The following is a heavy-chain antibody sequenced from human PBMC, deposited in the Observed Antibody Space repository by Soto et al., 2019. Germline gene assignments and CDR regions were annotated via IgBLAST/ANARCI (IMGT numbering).Heavy chain of an antibody. CDR2: IKSKTDGGTT. V-gene: IGHV3-15*01. Sequence: GGSLRLSCAASGITLTNTWMSWVRQAPGKGLEWVGRIKSKTDGGTTDYAAPVKGRFTSSRDDSKNTLYLQMNSLKTEDTAVYYCSTERANYYDTSGFHDYYFDYWGRGTLVTVSS. CDR3: STERANYYDTSGFHDYYFDY. D-gene: IGHD3-22*01. CDR1: GITLTNTW. J-gene: IGHJ4*02.